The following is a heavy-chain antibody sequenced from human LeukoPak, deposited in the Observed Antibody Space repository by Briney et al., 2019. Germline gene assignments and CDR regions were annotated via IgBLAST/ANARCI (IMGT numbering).Heavy chain of an antibody. CDR2: INHSGST. D-gene: IGHD6-19*01. CDR3: ARGARMYSSGWYYYYYYMDA. CDR1: GGSFNGYY. J-gene: IGHJ6*03. V-gene: IGHV4-34*01. Sequence: SETLSLTCAVYGGSFNGYYWSWIRQPPGKGLEWIGEINHSGSTNYNPSLKSRVTISVDTSKNQFSLKLSSVTAADTAVYYCARGARMYSSGWYYYYYYMDAWGKGTTVTVSS.